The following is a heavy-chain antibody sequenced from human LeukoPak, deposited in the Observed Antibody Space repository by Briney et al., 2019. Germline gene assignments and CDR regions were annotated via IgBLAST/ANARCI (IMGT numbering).Heavy chain of an antibody. CDR1: GYTFTSYD. V-gene: IGHV1-8*01. J-gene: IGHJ4*02. CDR3: ARFDSTLKDYYYDSSGYFGLEY. CDR2: MNPNSGNT. D-gene: IGHD3-22*01. Sequence: ASVKVSCKASGYTFTSYDINWVRQATGQGLEWMGLMNPNSGNTGYAQKFQGRVTMTRNTSISTAYMELSSLRSEDTAVYYCARFDSTLKDYYYDSSGYFGLEYWGQGTLVTVSS.